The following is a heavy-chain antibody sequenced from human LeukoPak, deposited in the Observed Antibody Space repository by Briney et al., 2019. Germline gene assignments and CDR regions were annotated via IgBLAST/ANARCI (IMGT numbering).Heavy chain of an antibody. CDR3: AIADFWSGYSY. V-gene: IGHV1-18*01. Sequence: ASVKVSCKASGYIFTNFGISWVRQARGQGLEWMGWISGYNGNTKYVQKFQGRVTMTTDTSTSTAYMELRSLRSDDTAVYYCAIADFWSGYSYWGQGTLVTVSS. CDR1: GYIFTNFG. J-gene: IGHJ4*02. D-gene: IGHD3-3*01. CDR2: ISGYNGNT.